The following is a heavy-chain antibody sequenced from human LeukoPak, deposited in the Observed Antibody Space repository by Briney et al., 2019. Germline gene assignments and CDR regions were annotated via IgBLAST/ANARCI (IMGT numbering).Heavy chain of an antibody. CDR2: IPYDGSNK. D-gene: IGHD3-22*01. Sequence: PGRSLRLFCAASGFTFSSYGMHWVRQAPGKGLEWVAVIPYDGSNKYYADSVKGRFTISRDNSKSTLYLQMNSLRAEDTAVYYCAKESFHYYDSSGYYFDYWGQGTLVTVSS. V-gene: IGHV3-30*18. CDR3: AKESFHYYDSSGYYFDY. J-gene: IGHJ4*02. CDR1: GFTFSSYG.